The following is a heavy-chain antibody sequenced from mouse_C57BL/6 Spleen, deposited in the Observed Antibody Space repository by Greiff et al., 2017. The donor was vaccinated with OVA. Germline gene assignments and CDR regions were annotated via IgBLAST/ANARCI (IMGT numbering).Heavy chain of an antibody. V-gene: IGHV1-69*01. J-gene: IGHJ1*03. CDR3: ARSGDWYFDV. CDR2: IDPSDSYT. CDR1: GYTFTSYW. D-gene: IGHD1-3*01. Sequence: VQLQQSGAELVMPGASVKLSCKASGYTFTSYWMHWVKQRPGQGLEWIGEIDPSDSYTNYNQKFKGKSTLTVDKSSSTAYMQLSSLTSEDSAVCYCARSGDWYFDVWGTGTTVTVSS.